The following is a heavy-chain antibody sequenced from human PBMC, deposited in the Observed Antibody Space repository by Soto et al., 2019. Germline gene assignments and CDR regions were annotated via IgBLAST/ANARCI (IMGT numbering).Heavy chain of an antibody. J-gene: IGHJ4*02. CDR1: GGSISSSSYY. V-gene: IGHV4-39*01. Sequence: QLQLQESGPGLVKPSETLSLTCTVSGGSISSSSYYWGWIRQPPGKGLEWIGSIYYSGSTYYNPSLKSRVTISVDTSKNQFSLKLSSVTAADTAVYYCATTYYDILTGYYHFDYWGQGTLVTVSS. D-gene: IGHD3-9*01. CDR3: ATTYYDILTGYYHFDY. CDR2: IYYSGST.